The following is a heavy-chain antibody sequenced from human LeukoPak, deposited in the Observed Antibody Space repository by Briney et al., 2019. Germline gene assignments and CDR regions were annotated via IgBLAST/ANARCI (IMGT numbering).Heavy chain of an antibody. D-gene: IGHD1-26*01. V-gene: IGHV4-39*01. J-gene: IGHJ4*02. Sequence: SETLSLTCTVSGAPITTSNHYWGWIRQTPGKTLEWIANIYYSGHTLYNPSLKSRALISVDTSSNQFSLRLTSVTAADTAVYYCAAPSGPTYYSPVDFWGQGTSVPVSS. CDR1: GAPITTSNHY. CDR3: AAPSGPTYYSPVDF. CDR2: IYYSGHT.